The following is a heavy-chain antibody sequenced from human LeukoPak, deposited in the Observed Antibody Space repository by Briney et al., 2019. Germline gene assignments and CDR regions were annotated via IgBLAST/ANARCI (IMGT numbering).Heavy chain of an antibody. CDR2: INPSGGST. J-gene: IGHJ4*02. D-gene: IGHD2-2*01. Sequence: ASVKVSCKASGYTFTSYYMHWVRQAPGQGLEWMGIINPSGGSTSYAQKFQGRVTMTRDTSTRTVYMELSSLRSEDTDVYYCARDMGVVPAAMRYFDYWGQGTLVTVSS. CDR3: ARDMGVVPAAMRYFDY. V-gene: IGHV1-46*01. CDR1: GYTFTSYY.